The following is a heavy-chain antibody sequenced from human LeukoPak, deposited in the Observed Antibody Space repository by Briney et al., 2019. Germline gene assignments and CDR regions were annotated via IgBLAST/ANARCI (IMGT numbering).Heavy chain of an antibody. CDR1: GFTFSNYW. CDR2: IKQDGSVK. CDR3: ARIGYSSSCLDY. J-gene: IGHJ4*02. D-gene: IGHD6-19*01. Sequence: GGSLRLSSAASGFTFSNYWMSWVRQAPGKGLEWVANIKQDGSVKYYVDSVRGRFTISRDNAKNSVYLQMNSLRAEDTAVYYCARIGYSSSCLDYWGQGTLVTVSS. V-gene: IGHV3-7*01.